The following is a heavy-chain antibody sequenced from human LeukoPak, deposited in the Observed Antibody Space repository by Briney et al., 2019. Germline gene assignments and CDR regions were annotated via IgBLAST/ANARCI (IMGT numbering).Heavy chain of an antibody. CDR2: IKSKTDGGTT. J-gene: IGHJ4*02. CDR1: GFTCSNAW. CDR3: TTSYYYDSSGYSYYFDY. D-gene: IGHD3-22*01. Sequence: GGSLRLSCAASGFTCSNAWMSWVREAPGKGLEWVGRIKSKTDGGTTDYAAPVKGRFTISRDDSKNTLYLQMNSLKTEDTAVYYCTTSYYYDSSGYSYYFDYWGQGTLVTVSS. V-gene: IGHV3-15*01.